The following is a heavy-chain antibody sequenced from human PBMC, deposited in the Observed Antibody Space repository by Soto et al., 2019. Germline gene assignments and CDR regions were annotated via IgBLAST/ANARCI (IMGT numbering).Heavy chain of an antibody. CDR3: ARVKRRQQLLPTLRGDYYYMDV. J-gene: IGHJ6*03. Sequence: QVQLQESGPGLVKPSGTLSLTCAVSSGSISSSNWWSWVRQPPGKGLEWIGEIYHSGSTNYNPSLKSRVTISVDKSKNQFSLKLSSVTAADTAVYYCARVKRRQQLLPTLRGDYYYMDVWGKGTTVTVSS. V-gene: IGHV4-4*02. CDR2: IYHSGST. D-gene: IGHD6-13*01. CDR1: SGSISSSNW.